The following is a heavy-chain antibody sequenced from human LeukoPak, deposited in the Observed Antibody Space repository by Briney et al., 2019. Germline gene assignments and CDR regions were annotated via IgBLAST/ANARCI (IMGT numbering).Heavy chain of an antibody. CDR1: GGSISSSSYY. CDR2: IYYSGST. Sequence: PSETLSLTCTVSGGSISSSSYYWGWIRQPPGKGLEWIGSIYYSGSTYYNPSLKSRVTISVDTSKNQFSLKLSSVTAADTAVYYCARAQFSGSYSEYFDYWGQGTLVTVSS. V-gene: IGHV4-39*07. CDR3: ARAQFSGSYSEYFDY. J-gene: IGHJ4*02. D-gene: IGHD1-26*01.